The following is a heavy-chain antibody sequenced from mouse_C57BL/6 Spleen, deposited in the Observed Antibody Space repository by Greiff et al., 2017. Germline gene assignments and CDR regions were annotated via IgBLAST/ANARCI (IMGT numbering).Heavy chain of an antibody. D-gene: IGHD1-1*01. CDR1: GYAFSSYW. CDR2: IYPGDGDT. Sequence: QVQLQQSGAELVKPGASVKISCKASGYAFSSYWMNWVKQRPGKGLEWIGQIYPGDGDTNYNGKFKGKATLTADKSSSTAYMQLSSLTSEDSAVYFCARVTTEIGSFAYWGQGTLVTVSA. V-gene: IGHV1-80*01. J-gene: IGHJ3*01. CDR3: ARVTTEIGSFAY.